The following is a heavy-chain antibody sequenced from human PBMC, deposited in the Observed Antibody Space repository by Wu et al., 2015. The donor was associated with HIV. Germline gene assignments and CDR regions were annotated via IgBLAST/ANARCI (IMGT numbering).Heavy chain of an antibody. D-gene: IGHD3-22*01. V-gene: IGHV1-2*02. CDR2: INSNRGGT. J-gene: IGHJ4*02. CDR1: GYTFTDYY. Sequence: QVQLVQSGAELRKPGASVKVSCKASGYTFTDYYIYWVRQTPGQGLEWMGWINSNRGGTKYAQKFQGRVTMTRDTAVSTAYMELNSLRSDDTAVYYCARLQSLSGFYSNADYWGQGNTGHRLL. CDR3: ARLQSLSGFYSNADY.